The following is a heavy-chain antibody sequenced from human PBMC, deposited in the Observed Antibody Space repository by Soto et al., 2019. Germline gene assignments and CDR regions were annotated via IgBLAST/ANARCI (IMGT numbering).Heavy chain of an antibody. CDR3: AREPSI. CDR1: GGSIRSYY. V-gene: IGHV4-59*12. J-gene: IGHJ4*02. Sequence: PSETLSLTCTVSGGSIRSYYWSWIRQPPGKGLEWIGYIYYSGTTNYNPSLKSRVTISVDTSKNQFSLKLNSVTAADTAVYYCAREPSIWGQGTLVTVSS. CDR2: IYYSGTT.